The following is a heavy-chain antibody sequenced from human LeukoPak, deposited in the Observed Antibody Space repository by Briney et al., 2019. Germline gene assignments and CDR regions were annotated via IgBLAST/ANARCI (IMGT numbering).Heavy chain of an antibody. CDR3: ARQGGNDFSGDNCYFYYYFMDV. V-gene: IGHV4-59*08. CDR2: IFSSGSATT. CDR1: GGSINDHY. Sequence: SETLSLTCNVSGGSINDHYWAWIRKPPGKGQEWLGYIFSSGSATTHYNPSLKSRVTISADTSKNQLSLRLSSVTAADTAVYYCARQGGNDFSGDNCYFYYYFMDVWGRGTTVTVSS. D-gene: IGHD2-15*01. J-gene: IGHJ6*03.